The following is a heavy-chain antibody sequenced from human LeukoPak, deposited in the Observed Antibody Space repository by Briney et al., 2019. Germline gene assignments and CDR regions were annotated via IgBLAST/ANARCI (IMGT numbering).Heavy chain of an antibody. D-gene: IGHD2-2*01. Sequence: SETLSLACAVSGDSISSANYYWGWVRQPPGKGLEWIGSIYFSGSTYYNPSLKSRVTISVETSKVQFSLKLSSVTAADTAVYYCARDSCSSTSCRKKFDNWGQGTLVTVSS. V-gene: IGHV4-39*07. CDR2: IYFSGST. CDR1: GDSISSANYY. CDR3: ARDSCSSTSCRKKFDN. J-gene: IGHJ4*02.